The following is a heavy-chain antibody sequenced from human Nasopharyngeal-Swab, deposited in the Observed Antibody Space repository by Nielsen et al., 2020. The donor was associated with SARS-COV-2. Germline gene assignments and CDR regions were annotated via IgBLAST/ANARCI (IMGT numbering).Heavy chain of an antibody. D-gene: IGHD5-24*01. V-gene: IGHV3-48*03. CDR1: GFTFSSYE. CDR3: AKEQRWLQIGLQGY. J-gene: IGHJ4*02. Sequence: GGSLRLSCAASGFTFSSYEMNWVRQAPGKGLEWVSYISSSGSTIYYADSVKGRFTISRDNAKNSLYLQMNSLRAEDTAVYYCAKEQRWLQIGLQGYWGQGTLVTVSS. CDR2: ISSSGSTI.